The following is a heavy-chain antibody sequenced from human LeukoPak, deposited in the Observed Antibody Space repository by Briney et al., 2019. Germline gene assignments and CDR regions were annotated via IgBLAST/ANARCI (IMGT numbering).Heavy chain of an antibody. CDR3: ARDWIDY. D-gene: IGHD3-3*01. V-gene: IGHV4-34*01. J-gene: IGHJ4*02. CDR1: GGSLSGYY. CDR2: INHSGST. Sequence: SETLSLTCAAYGGSLSGYYWSWIRQPPGKGLEWIGEINHSGSTNYNPSLKSRVTISVDTSKNQFSLKLSSVTAADTAVYYCARDWIDYWGQGTLVTVSS.